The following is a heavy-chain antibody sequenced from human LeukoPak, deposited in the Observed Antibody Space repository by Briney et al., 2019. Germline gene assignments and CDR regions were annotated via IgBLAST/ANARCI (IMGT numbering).Heavy chain of an antibody. CDR1: GGSISSGDYY. CDR3: ARLIAADNYFDY. D-gene: IGHD6-13*01. V-gene: IGHV4-30-4*01. CDR2: IYYSGST. J-gene: IGHJ4*02. Sequence: PSETLSLTCTVSGGSISSGDYYWSWIRQPPGKGLEWIGYIYYSGSTYYNPSLKSRVTISVDTSKNQFSLKLSSVTAADTAVYYCARLIAADNYFDYWGQGTLVTVSS.